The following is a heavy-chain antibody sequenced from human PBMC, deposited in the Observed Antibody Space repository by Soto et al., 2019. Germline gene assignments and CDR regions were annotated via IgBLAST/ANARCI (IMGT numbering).Heavy chain of an antibody. D-gene: IGHD6-13*01. Sequence: QVQLVESGGGVVQPGRSLRLSCAASGFTFSSYAMHWVRQAPGKGLEWVAVISYDGSNKYYAGSVKGRFTISRDNSKNTLYLQMNSLRAEDTAVYYCERAYSSSWYPYYYGMDVWGQGTTVTVSS. CDR2: ISYDGSNK. CDR1: GFTFSSYA. CDR3: ERAYSSSWYPYYYGMDV. V-gene: IGHV3-30-3*01. J-gene: IGHJ6*02.